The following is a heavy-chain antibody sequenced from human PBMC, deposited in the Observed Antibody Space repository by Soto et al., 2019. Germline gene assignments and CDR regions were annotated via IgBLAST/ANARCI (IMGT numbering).Heavy chain of an antibody. J-gene: IGHJ2*01. Sequence: EVQLLESGGGLVQPGGSLRLSCAGSGFTFNTFAMAWVRQAPGKGLEWVSGISGSGDGTYYAESEKGRFTISRDNSKNTAYLQMSSLSVEDTAVYYCAKSKSVTMVRGVNWYFDLWGRGTLVSVSS. CDR1: GFTFNTFA. CDR2: ISGSGDGT. V-gene: IGHV3-23*01. D-gene: IGHD3-10*01. CDR3: AKSKSVTMVRGVNWYFDL.